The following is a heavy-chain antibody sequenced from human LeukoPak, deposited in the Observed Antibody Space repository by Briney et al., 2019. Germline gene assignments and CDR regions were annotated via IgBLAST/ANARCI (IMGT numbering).Heavy chain of an antibody. CDR3: ARDADPPYYCGGDC. D-gene: IGHD2-21*01. CDR2: ISPILGIA. CDR1: GGTFSNYP. J-gene: IGHJ4*02. Sequence: SLKVSCKASGGTFSNYPITWVRQAPGQGLEWMGRISPILGIANYAQKFQGRVTITADKSTSTAYMELSSLGSEDTAVYYCARDADPPYYCGGDCWGQGTLVTVSS. V-gene: IGHV1-69*04.